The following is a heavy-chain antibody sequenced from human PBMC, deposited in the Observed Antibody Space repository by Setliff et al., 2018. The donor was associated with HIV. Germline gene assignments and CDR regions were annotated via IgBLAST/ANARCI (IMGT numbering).Heavy chain of an antibody. D-gene: IGHD2-21*01. CDR2: INYSGRT. CDR1: GGSINTY. V-gene: IGHV4-59*08. J-gene: IGHJ4*02. CDR3: ARVVGLSALDY. Sequence: SETLSLTCTVSGGSINTYWSWIRQPPGKGLEWIGYINYSGRTNYNPSLKSRATISLDTSKNQFSLKLTSVTAADTAVYYCARVVGLSALDYWGQGTLVTVSS.